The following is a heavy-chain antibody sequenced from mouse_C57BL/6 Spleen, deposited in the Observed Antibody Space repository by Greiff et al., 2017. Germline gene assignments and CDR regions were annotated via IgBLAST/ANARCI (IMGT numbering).Heavy chain of an antibody. V-gene: IGHV1-7*01. CDR1: GYTFTSYW. CDR3: ANGYYWFAY. J-gene: IGHJ3*01. Sequence: QVQLKESGAELAKPGASVKLSCKASGYTFTSYWMHWVKQRPGQGLEWIGYINPSSGYTKYNQKFKDKATLTADKSSSTAYMQLRSLTYEDSAVYYCANGYYWFAYWGQGTLVTVSA. D-gene: IGHD2-3*01. CDR2: INPSSGYT.